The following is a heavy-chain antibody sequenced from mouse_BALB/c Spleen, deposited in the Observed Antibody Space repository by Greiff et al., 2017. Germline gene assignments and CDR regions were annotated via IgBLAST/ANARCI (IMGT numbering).Heavy chain of an antibody. CDR3: ARLEDGNYGYFDV. V-gene: IGHV1-63*02. J-gene: IGHJ1*01. Sequence: QVQLQQSGAELVRPGTSVKISCKASGYTFTNYWLGWVKQRPGHGLEWIGDIYPGGGYTNYNEKFKGKATLTADTSSSTAYMQLSSLTSEDSAVYFCARLEDGNYGYFDVWGAGTTVTVSS. D-gene: IGHD2-1*01. CDR1: GYTFTNYW. CDR2: IYPGGGYT.